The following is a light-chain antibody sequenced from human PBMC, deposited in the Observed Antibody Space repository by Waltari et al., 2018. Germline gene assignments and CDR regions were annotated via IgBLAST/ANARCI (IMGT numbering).Light chain of an antibody. CDR3: SSYTSIRASYV. CDR1: TSAVGGINY. Sequence: QSPRPHPAPVFGLLGRPITISGPGPTSAVGGINYFPCYQQYPGKAPKLMIYDVSNRPSGVSNRFSGSKSGNTASLTISGLQAEDEADYYCSSYTSIRASYVFGTATKVTVL. V-gene: IGLV2-14*03. J-gene: IGLJ1*01. CDR2: DVS.